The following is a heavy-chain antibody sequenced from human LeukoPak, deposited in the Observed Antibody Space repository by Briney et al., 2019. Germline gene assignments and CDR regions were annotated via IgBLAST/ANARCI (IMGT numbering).Heavy chain of an antibody. CDR3: AREMPRTYYFDY. Sequence: GGSVKVSCKASGYTFTNYYIHWVRQAPGQGLEWMGNINPSGGGTTYAQRFQNRVFMTGDTSTSTVYMELSSLRSEDTAIYYCAREMPRTYYFDYWGQGTLVTAPS. V-gene: IGHV1-46*01. CDR2: INPSGGGT. CDR1: GYTFTNYY. D-gene: IGHD1-14*01. J-gene: IGHJ4*02.